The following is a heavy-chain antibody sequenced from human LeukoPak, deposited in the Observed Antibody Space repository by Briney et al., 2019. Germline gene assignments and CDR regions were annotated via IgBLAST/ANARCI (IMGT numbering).Heavy chain of an antibody. V-gene: IGHV3-23*01. CDR2: ISGGGGST. CDR1: GFTFSSYA. Sequence: GGSLRLSCAASGFTFSSYAMSWVRQAPGKGLEWVSAISGGGGSTYYADSVKGRFTISRDNSKNTLYLQMNSLRAEDTAVYYCAKGGRGDFDSSSFDYWGQGTLVTV. D-gene: IGHD2-21*02. J-gene: IGHJ4*02. CDR3: AKGGRGDFDSSSFDY.